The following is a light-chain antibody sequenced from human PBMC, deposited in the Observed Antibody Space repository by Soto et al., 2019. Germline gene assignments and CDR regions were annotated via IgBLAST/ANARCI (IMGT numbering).Light chain of an antibody. CDR3: QQRSKWPLFT. Sequence: ENVLTHSAAALSLYTGERATLSCRASQSVSSYLAWYQQKPGQAPRLLIYDASNRATGIPARFSGSGSGTDFTLTISSLEPEDFAVYYCQQRSKWPLFTFGPGTMVDIK. CDR1: QSVSSY. V-gene: IGKV3-11*01. J-gene: IGKJ3*01. CDR2: DAS.